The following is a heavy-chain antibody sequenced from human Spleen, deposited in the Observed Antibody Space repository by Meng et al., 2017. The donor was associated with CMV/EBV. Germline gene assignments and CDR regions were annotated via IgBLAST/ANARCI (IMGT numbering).Heavy chain of an antibody. Sequence: KVSCKASGGTFSSNGIHWVRQAPGQGLEWMGGIRPMFGTTIYAQKFQGRVTITTDESTSSAYMELSSLRSEDTAVYYCARDQTGFDYWGQGTLVTVSS. D-gene: IGHD1-1*01. J-gene: IGHJ4*02. V-gene: IGHV1-69*05. CDR2: IRPMFGTT. CDR3: ARDQTGFDY. CDR1: GGTFSSNG.